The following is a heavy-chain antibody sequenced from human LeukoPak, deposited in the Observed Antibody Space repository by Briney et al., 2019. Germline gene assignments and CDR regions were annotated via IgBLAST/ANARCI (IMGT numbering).Heavy chain of an antibody. Sequence: GRSLRLSCAASGFTFDDYAMHWVRQAPGKGLEWVSGISWNSGSIGYADSVKGRFTISRDNAKNSLYLQMNSLRAEDTALYYCAKGDYGGNAPLGYWGQGTLVTVSS. J-gene: IGHJ4*02. CDR1: GFTFDDYA. CDR2: ISWNSGSI. D-gene: IGHD4-23*01. V-gene: IGHV3-9*01. CDR3: AKGDYGGNAPLGY.